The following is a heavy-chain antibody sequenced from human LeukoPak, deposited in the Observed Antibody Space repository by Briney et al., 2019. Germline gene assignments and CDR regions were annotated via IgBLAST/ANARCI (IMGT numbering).Heavy chain of an antibody. Sequence: GASVKVSCKASSYTFTRYGISWVRQAPGQGLEWMGWISGYNGNTNYAQKFQGRVSMTEDTSTDTAYMELSSLRSEDTAVYYCATDLTHSGSYYVDAFDIWGQGTMVTVSS. D-gene: IGHD1-26*01. CDR1: SYTFTRYG. CDR3: ATDLTHSGSYYVDAFDI. CDR2: ISGYNGNT. J-gene: IGHJ3*02. V-gene: IGHV1-18*01.